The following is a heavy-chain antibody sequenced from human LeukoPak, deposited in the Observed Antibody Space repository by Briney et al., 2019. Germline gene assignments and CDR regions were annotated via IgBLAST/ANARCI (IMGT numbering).Heavy chain of an antibody. CDR2: ISGDGRST. D-gene: IGHD3-22*01. CDR1: GFTFRTYW. Sequence: PGGSLRLSCAASGFTFRTYWMHWVRQAPGEGLIWVSRISGDGRSTSYADSVKGRFTISRDNAKNTLCLQMHSLRAEDTAVYYCAAFYYDPAYWGQGTLVTVSS. J-gene: IGHJ4*02. CDR3: AAFYYDPAY. V-gene: IGHV3-74*01.